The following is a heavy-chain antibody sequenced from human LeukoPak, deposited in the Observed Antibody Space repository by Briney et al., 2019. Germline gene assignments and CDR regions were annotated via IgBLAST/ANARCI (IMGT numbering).Heavy chain of an antibody. J-gene: IGHJ4*02. D-gene: IGHD1-26*01. V-gene: IGHV1-69*13. CDR3: ARPRWGVSGSSDYFDY. CDR2: IIPIFGTA. CDR1: GGTFSSYA. Sequence: SVKVSCKASGGTFSSYAISWVRQAPGQGLEWMGGIIPIFGTANYAQKFQGRVTITADESTSTAYMGLSSLRSEDTAVYYCARPRWGVSGSSDYFDYWGQGTLVTVSS.